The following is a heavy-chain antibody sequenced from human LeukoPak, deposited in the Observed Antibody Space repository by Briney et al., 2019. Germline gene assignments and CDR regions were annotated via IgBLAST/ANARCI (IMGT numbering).Heavy chain of an antibody. Sequence: PSETLSLTCTVSGASITNHYWSWIRQPPGKGLEWVGYVYYTGSTSYNPSLKSRVAISVDTSQNQFSLRLSSVTAADTAVYYCARAYIVVVPAAISYFQHWGQGTLVTVSS. J-gene: IGHJ1*01. CDR2: VYYTGST. CDR3: ARAYIVVVPAAISYFQH. V-gene: IGHV4-59*11. D-gene: IGHD2-2*01. CDR1: GASITNHY.